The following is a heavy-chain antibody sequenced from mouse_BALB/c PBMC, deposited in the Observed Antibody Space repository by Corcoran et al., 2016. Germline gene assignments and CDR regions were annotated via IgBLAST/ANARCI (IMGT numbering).Heavy chain of an antibody. Sequence: QVTLKESGPGILQPSQTLSLTCSFSGFSLSTSGMGVSWIRQPSGKGLEWLAHVYWDDDKRYNPSLKSRLTISKDTSSNQVFLKITSVDTADTATYYCARRGYYGYGYFDVWGAGTTVTVSS. D-gene: IGHD1-1*01. V-gene: IGHV8-12*01. CDR1: GFSLSTSGMG. CDR2: VYWDDDK. J-gene: IGHJ1*01. CDR3: ARRGYYGYGYFDV.